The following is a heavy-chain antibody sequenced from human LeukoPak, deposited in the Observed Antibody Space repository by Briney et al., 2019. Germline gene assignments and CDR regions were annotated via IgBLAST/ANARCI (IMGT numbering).Heavy chain of an antibody. V-gene: IGHV1-2*02. CDR1: GYTFTGYY. Sequence: ASVKVSCKASGYTFTGYYMHWVRQAPGQGLEWMGWINPNSGGTNYAQKFQGRVTMTRDTSISTAYMELSRLRSDDTAVYYCARDGTYYDSSGYPHLNYFDYWGQGTLVTVSS. J-gene: IGHJ4*02. CDR3: ARDGTYYDSSGYPHLNYFDY. CDR2: INPNSGGT. D-gene: IGHD3-22*01.